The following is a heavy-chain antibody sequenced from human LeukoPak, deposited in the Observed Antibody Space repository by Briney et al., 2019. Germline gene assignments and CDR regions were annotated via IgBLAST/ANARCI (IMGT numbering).Heavy chain of an antibody. CDR1: GGSFSGYY. CDR2: INHSGST. Sequence: SETLSLTCAVYGGSFSGYYWSWIRQPPGKGLEWIGEINHSGSTNYNPSLKSRVTISVDTSKNQFSLKLSSVTAADTAVYYCASFGGEYSSSWYYFDYWSQGTLVTVSS. CDR3: ASFGGEYSSSWYYFDY. V-gene: IGHV4-34*01. D-gene: IGHD6-13*01. J-gene: IGHJ4*02.